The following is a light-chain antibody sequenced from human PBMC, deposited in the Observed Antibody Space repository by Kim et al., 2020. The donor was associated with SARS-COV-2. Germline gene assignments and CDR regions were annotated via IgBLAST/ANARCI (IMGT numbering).Light chain of an antibody. CDR3: PAVDYSSAL. J-gene: IGLJ2*01. CDR2: YDR. CDR1: DIAVKS. Sequence: SYELTQPPSVSVAPGMTARITCGGNDIAVKSVHWYQQRPGQAPVVVIYYDRDRPSWIPDRFSGSNSGNTATLTINRVEAGDEADYYCPAVDYSSALFGGG. V-gene: IGLV3-21*04.